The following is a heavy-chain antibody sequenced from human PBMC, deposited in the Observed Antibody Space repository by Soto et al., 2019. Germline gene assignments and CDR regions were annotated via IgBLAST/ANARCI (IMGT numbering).Heavy chain of an antibody. CDR3: ARAGYSRDAYHKGGYMDV. J-gene: IGHJ6*03. Sequence: SETLSLTCTVSGGSISSGGYYWSWIRQHPGKGLEWIGYIYYSGSTYYNPSLKSRVTISVDTSKNQFSLKLSSVTAADTAVYYCARAGYSRDAYHKGGYMDVWGKGTTVTVSS. V-gene: IGHV4-31*03. CDR2: IYYSGST. CDR1: GGSISSGGYY. D-gene: IGHD6-19*01.